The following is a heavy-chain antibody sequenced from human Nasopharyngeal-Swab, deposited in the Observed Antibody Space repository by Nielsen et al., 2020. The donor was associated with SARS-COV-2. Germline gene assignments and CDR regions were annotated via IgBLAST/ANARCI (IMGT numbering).Heavy chain of an antibody. Sequence: SETLSLTCTVSGGSISSSSYYWGWIRQPPGKGLEWIGSIYYSGSTYYNPSLKSRVTISVDTSKNQFSLKLSSVTAAVTAVYYCATPGIAVVGAFDIWGQGTMVTVSS. CDR1: GGSISSSSYY. D-gene: IGHD6-19*01. CDR3: ATPGIAVVGAFDI. J-gene: IGHJ3*02. V-gene: IGHV4-39*01. CDR2: IYYSGST.